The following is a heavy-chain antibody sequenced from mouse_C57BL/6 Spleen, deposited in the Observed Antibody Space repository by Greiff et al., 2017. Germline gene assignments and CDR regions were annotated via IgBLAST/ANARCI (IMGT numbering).Heavy chain of an antibody. V-gene: IGHV6-3*01. Sequence: EVKVVESGGGSVQPGGSMKLSCVASGFTFSNYWMNWVRQSPEKGLEWVAQIRLKSDNYATHYAESVKGRFTISRDDTKSSVYLRMNNLRAEDTGIYYCTSYRYFDVWGTGTTVTVSS. J-gene: IGHJ1*03. CDR1: GFTFSNYW. CDR2: IRLKSDNYAT. CDR3: TSYRYFDV.